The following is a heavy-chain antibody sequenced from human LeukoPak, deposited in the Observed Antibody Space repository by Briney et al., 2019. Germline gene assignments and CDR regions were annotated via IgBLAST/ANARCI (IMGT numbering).Heavy chain of an antibody. CDR2: IHTSGSP. CDR3: ARQRLDGDILGFDW. CDR1: GASISGHY. Sequence: PSETLSLTCNVSGASISGHYWSWIRHPAGKSLEWIGRIHTSGSPIYNPSLSSRVTMSVDTSKGQFSLTMNSLTAADTVIYYCARQRLDGDILGFDWWGQGTLVTVSS. J-gene: IGHJ4*02. V-gene: IGHV4-4*07. D-gene: IGHD2-21*01.